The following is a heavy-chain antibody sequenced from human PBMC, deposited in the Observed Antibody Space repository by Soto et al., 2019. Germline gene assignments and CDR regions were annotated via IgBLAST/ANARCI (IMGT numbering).Heavy chain of an antibody. CDR1: GFSLNTDGEG. CDR2: IYWDDDE. CDR3: AHSRNLITEDAQVGDFDY. J-gene: IGHJ4*02. D-gene: IGHD3-10*01. Sequence: QITLKESGPTQVKPTQTLTLTCSFSGFSLNTDGEGVGWVHQPPGEALEWLALIYWDDDERYSPSVKTILTITKAPSKNQVVLIMTNMDPVDTATYYCAHSRNLITEDAQVGDFDYWGQGTLVTVSS. V-gene: IGHV2-5*02.